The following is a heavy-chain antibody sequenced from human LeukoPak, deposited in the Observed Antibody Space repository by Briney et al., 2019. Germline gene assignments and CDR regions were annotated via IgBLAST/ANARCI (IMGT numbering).Heavy chain of an antibody. CDR3: ARDPFDFWSGYYSYYFDY. CDR2: ISYDGSNK. Sequence: PGRSLRLSRAASGFTFSSYAMHWVRQAPGKGLEWVAVISYDGSNKYYADSVKGRFTISRDNSKNTLYLQMNSLRAEDTAVYYCARDPFDFWSGYYSYYFDYWGQGTLVTVSS. D-gene: IGHD3-3*01. V-gene: IGHV3-30*04. J-gene: IGHJ4*02. CDR1: GFTFSSYA.